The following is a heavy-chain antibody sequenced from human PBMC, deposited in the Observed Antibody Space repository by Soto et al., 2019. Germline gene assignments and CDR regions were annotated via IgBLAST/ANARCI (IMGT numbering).Heavy chain of an antibody. Sequence: RGSLRLSCAPSGFSFSTYAMTWVRQAPGKGLEWVSVVSGSGDTSYYAESVKDRFTISRDNSKNTLYLEMNSLRGDDTAVYYCAKVYGSGSRPYYYGMDVWGQGTTVTVSS. V-gene: IGHV3-23*01. D-gene: IGHD2-15*01. CDR3: AKVYGSGSRPYYYGMDV. J-gene: IGHJ6*02. CDR2: VSGSGDTS. CDR1: GFSFSTYA.